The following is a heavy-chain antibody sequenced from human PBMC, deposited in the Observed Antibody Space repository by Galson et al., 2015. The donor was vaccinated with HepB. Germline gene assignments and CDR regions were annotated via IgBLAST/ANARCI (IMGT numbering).Heavy chain of an antibody. CDR2: IIPILGIA. CDR1: GGTFSSYA. Sequence: SVKVSCKASGGTFSSYAISWVRQAPGQGLEWMGRIIPILGIANYAQKFQGRVTITADKSTSTAYTELSSLRSEDTAVYYCARRPYYYDSNQDPADVWGQGTTVTVSS. CDR3: ARRPYYYDSNQDPADV. J-gene: IGHJ6*02. V-gene: IGHV1-69*04. D-gene: IGHD3-22*01.